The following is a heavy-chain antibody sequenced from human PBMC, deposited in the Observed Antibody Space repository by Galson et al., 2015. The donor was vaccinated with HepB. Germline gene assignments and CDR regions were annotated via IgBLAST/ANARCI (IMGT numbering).Heavy chain of an antibody. CDR1: GYTFTGYY. J-gene: IGHJ4*02. V-gene: IGHV1-2*04. CDR2: INPNSGGT. CDR3: ARASEYSSLDFDY. D-gene: IGHD6-6*01. Sequence: SVKVSCKASGYTFTGYYMHWVRQAPGQGLEWMGWINPNSGGTNYAQKFQGWVTMTRDTSISTAYMELSRLRSDDTAVYYCARASEYSSLDFDYWGQGTPVTVSS.